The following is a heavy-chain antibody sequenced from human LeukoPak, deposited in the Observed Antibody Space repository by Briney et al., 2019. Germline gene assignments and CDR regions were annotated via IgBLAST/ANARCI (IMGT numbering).Heavy chain of an antibody. D-gene: IGHD3-22*01. CDR2: IYFSGST. J-gene: IGHJ4*02. CDR1: GGSISSSY. Sequence: SETLSLTCTVSGGSISSSYWSWIRQPPGKGLEWIGYIYFSGSTNYNPSLKSRVTISVDTSKNQFSLGLTSLTAADTAVYYCASLYYDGSGNFDYWGQGTLVTVSS. CDR3: ASLYYDGSGNFDY. V-gene: IGHV4-59*12.